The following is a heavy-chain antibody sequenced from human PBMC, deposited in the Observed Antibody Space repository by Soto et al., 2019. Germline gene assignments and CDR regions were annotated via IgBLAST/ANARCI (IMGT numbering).Heavy chain of an antibody. CDR2: IIPIFGTA. V-gene: IGHV1-69*01. CDR3: ARDGGRHSGGIDY. CDR1: GGTFSSYS. Sequence: QVQLVQSGAEVKKPGSSVKVSCKASGGTFSSYSINWVRQAPGQGLEWMGEIIPIFGTANYAQKFQGRVTITADESTSRAYLEPSSLRSEDTAGYYCARDGGRHSGGIDYWGQGTLVSVSS. J-gene: IGHJ4*02. D-gene: IGHD1-26*01.